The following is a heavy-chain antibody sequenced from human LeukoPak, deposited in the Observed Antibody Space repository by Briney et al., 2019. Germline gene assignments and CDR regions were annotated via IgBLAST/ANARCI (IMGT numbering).Heavy chain of an antibody. J-gene: IGHJ4*02. CDR3: ARDEDYGIFVNIDY. Sequence: ASVKVSCKASGYSFVLYGISWVRQAPGQGPEWMGWISNYNGNTKYAQKFQGRVTMTTDTSTSTAYMELRSLRSDDTAVYYCARDEDYGIFVNIDYWGQGTLVTVSS. CDR2: ISNYNGNT. D-gene: IGHD4-17*01. CDR1: GYSFVLYG. V-gene: IGHV1-18*01.